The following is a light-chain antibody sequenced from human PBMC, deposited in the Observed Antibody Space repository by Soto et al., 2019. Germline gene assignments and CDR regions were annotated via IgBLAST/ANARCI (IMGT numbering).Light chain of an antibody. CDR3: QQSYSPLYI. CDR2: ATS. J-gene: IGKJ2*01. Sequence: QVPQSASSLAASVGDGVTITCRASHNISTYLHWYQQKPGKAPKFLIYATSNLQSGVPSRFSGSGSGTEFTLAISSLQPEDLSTYYSQQSYSPLYIFGQGTKVDIK. V-gene: IGKV1-39*01. CDR1: HNISTY.